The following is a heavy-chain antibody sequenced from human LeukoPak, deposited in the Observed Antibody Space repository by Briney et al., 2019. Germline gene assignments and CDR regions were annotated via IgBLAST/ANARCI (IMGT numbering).Heavy chain of an antibody. Sequence: SETLSLTCTVSGGSISSGDYSWSWIRQPPGKGPEWMGYIFHTGSTYYNPSLKSRVTISLDMSTNQFSLRLSSVTAADTAVYYCARARRDGDGYRFDLWGQGTQVTVSA. J-gene: IGHJ4*02. CDR1: GGSISSGDYS. V-gene: IGHV4-30-2*01. CDR3: ARARRDGDGYRFDL. CDR2: IFHTGST. D-gene: IGHD2-21*01.